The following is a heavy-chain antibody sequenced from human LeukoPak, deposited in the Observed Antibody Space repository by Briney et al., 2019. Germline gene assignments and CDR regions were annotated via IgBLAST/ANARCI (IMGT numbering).Heavy chain of an antibody. CDR2: IYSGGST. Sequence: GGSLRLSCAASGFTVSSNYMSWVRQAPGKGLEWVSVIYSGGSTYYADSVKGRFTISRDNSKNTLYLQMNSLRAEDTAVYYCARDPDAAASMRNSDYWGQGTLVTVSS. V-gene: IGHV3-53*01. J-gene: IGHJ4*02. CDR3: ARDPDAAASMRNSDY. D-gene: IGHD6-25*01. CDR1: GFTVSSNY.